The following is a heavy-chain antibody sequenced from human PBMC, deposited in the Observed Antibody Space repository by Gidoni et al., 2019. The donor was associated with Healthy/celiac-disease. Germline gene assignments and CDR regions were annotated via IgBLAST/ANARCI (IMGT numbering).Heavy chain of an antibody. CDR3: AKGLRSIVGATTYFDY. CDR2: ISGSGGST. Sequence: EVQLLESGGGLVQPGGSLRLSCAASGFTFSSYAMSWVRQAPGKGLEWVSAISGSGGSTYYADSVKGRFTISRDNSKNTLYLQMNSLRAEDTAVYYCAKGLRSIVGATTYFDYWGQGTLVTVSS. J-gene: IGHJ4*02. D-gene: IGHD1-26*01. CDR1: GFTFSSYA. V-gene: IGHV3-23*01.